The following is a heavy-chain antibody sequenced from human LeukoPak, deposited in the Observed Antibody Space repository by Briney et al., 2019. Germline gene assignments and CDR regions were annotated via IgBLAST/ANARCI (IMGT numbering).Heavy chain of an antibody. CDR2: ISEDGSNK. V-gene: IGHV3-7*01. J-gene: IGHJ4*02. D-gene: IGHD3-10*02. Sequence: AGGSLRPSCAASGLTFRNYWMSWIRQAPGKGLEWAAHISEDGSNKYYVDSVKGRFTISRDNAKNSLYLQMNSLRVEDTAVYYCVSWSGKYYVTSEIPANSWGQGTLVTVSS. CDR1: GLTFRNYW. CDR3: VSWSGKYYVTSEIPANS.